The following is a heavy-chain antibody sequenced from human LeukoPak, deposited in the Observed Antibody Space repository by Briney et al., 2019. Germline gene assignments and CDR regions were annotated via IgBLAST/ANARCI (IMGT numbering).Heavy chain of an antibody. J-gene: IGHJ4*02. V-gene: IGHV1-2*02. CDR2: INPNSGGT. CDR1: GYTFTGYY. Sequence: ASVKVSCTASGYTFTGYYLHWVRQAPGQGLEWMGWINPNSGGTNYAQKFQGRVTMTRDMSVSTAYMELSRLISDDTAVYYCARALQRYSGIYVVDSWGQGTLLTVSS. D-gene: IGHD1-26*01. CDR3: ARALQRYSGIYVVDS.